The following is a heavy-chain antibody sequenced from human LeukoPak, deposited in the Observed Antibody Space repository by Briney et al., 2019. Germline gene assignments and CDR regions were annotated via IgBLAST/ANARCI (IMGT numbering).Heavy chain of an antibody. D-gene: IGHD3-10*01. CDR2: IVVGSGNT. V-gene: IGHV1-58*02. J-gene: IGHJ4*02. CDR3: AGTPWFGELTLDY. CDR1: GFTFTSST. Sequence: SVKVSCKASGFTFTSSTIQGVRQARGQRLVWIGWIVVGSGNTTYAQKFQERVIITRDMSTTTVYMELSSLRSEDTAVYYCAGTPWFGELTLDYWGQGTLVTVSS.